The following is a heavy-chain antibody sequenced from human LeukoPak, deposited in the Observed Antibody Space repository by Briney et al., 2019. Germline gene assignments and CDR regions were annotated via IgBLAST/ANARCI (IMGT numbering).Heavy chain of an antibody. CDR3: AREGPSSSYYDYVWGSYRFDP. D-gene: IGHD3-16*02. V-gene: IGHV4-4*02. J-gene: IGHJ5*02. CDR2: NYDSGST. Sequence: SETLSLTCAVSGGSISSSNWWSWVRRQPGKGVEGIGENYDSGSTNYNPSLNSPVTISVDKSKNQFSLTLSSLTAADTAVYYCAREGPSSSYYDYVWGSYRFDPCGQGTLFTVSS. CDR1: GGSISSSNW.